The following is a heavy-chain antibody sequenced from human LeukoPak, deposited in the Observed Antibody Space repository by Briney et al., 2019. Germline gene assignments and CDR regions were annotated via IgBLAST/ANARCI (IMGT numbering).Heavy chain of an antibody. Sequence: GGSLRLSCAASGFIFSNYYMSWIRQAPGKGLEWVSYISGSSRYTNYADSVKGRFTISRDNAKNSLYLQMNSLRAEDTAVYYRSRRVVVAARSLDYWGQGTLVTVSS. J-gene: IGHJ4*02. V-gene: IGHV3-11*03. D-gene: IGHD2-15*01. CDR3: SRRVVVAARSLDY. CDR2: ISGSSRYT. CDR1: GFIFSNYY.